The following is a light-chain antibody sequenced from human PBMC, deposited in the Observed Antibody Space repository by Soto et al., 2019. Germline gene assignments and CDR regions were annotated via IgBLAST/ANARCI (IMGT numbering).Light chain of an antibody. CDR3: QQYGTSLP. CDR1: QSVGSS. J-gene: IGKJ1*01. V-gene: IGKV3-20*01. CDR2: GAS. Sequence: EIVLTQSPGTLSLSPGERATLSCRASQSVGSSLAWYHQKPGQAPRLLIYGASTRATGIPDRFSGSGSGIDFTLTISRLEPEDFAVYYCQQYGTSLPFGQGTKVEIK.